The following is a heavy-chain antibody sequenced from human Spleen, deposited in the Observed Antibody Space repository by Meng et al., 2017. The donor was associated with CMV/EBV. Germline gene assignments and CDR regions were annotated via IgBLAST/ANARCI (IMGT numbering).Heavy chain of an antibody. V-gene: IGHV4-39*02. D-gene: IGHD6-6*01. CDR3: ARDQPYSSSVDY. Sequence: SETLSLTCTLSGVSISSSNYYWGWIRQPPGKGLEWIGSLYYGGNTYYNPSLQSRVTISVDTSKNQFSLKLSSVTAADTAVYYCARDQPYSSSVDYWGQGTLVTVSS. J-gene: IGHJ4*02. CDR2: LYYGGNT. CDR1: GVSISSSNYY.